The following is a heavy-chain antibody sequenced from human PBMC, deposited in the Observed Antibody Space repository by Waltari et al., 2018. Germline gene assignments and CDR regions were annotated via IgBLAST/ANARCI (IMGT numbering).Heavy chain of an antibody. J-gene: IGHJ3*02. V-gene: IGHV1-2*06. CDR2: VDPKSGDV. CDR1: GFAFIAYF. Sequence: QVKLVQSGAEVKKPGASVKVSCQTSGFAFIAYFMHWVRQAPGQGLEWMGRVDPKSGDVHYAQNVQGRVTMTTDSSINTVYMELTRLKSDDTAVYYCVRPQELGPEVGPFDMWGRGTMVIVSS. D-gene: IGHD6-13*01. CDR3: VRPQELGPEVGPFDM.